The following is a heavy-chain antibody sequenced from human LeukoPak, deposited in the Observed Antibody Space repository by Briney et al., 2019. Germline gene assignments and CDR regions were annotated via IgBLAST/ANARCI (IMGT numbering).Heavy chain of an antibody. Sequence: GGSLRLSCAASGFTFNSYVMNWVRQAPGKGLEWVSSISSRSSSISYAGAVGGRFTISRGSANLYLHMSSLRVDDTGVYYCARESGWTHYFDYWGQGTLVTVSS. CDR3: ARESGWTHYFDY. CDR2: ISSRSSSI. V-gene: IGHV3-21*01. D-gene: IGHD5-18*01. CDR1: GFTFNSYV. J-gene: IGHJ4*02.